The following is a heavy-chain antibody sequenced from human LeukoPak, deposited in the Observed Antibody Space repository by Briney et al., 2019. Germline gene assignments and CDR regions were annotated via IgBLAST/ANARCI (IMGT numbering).Heavy chain of an antibody. D-gene: IGHD1-7*01. CDR1: GYSISSSNW. CDR3: ARSTYNWNYAVIDY. V-gene: IGHV4-28*01. CDR2: IYYSGST. J-gene: IGHJ4*02. Sequence: SETLSLTCAVSGYSISSSNWWGWIRQPPGKGLEWIGYIYYSGSTYYNPSLKSRVTMSVDTSKNQFSLKLSSVTAVDTAVYYCARSTYNWNYAVIDYWGQRTLVTVSS.